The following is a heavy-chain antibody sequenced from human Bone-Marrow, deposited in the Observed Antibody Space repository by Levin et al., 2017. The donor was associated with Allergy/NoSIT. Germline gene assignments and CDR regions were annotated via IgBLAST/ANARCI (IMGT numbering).Heavy chain of an antibody. V-gene: IGHV4-38-2*02. CDR3: ARDVSLIRVTGTIGSEFDI. J-gene: IGHJ3*02. CDR1: GYSISNGYY. D-gene: IGHD1-7*01. Sequence: PSETLSLTCAVSGYSISNGYYWGWIRQPPGKGLEWIGSFFHGGTTYHNPSPKSRVTISLDTSTNHFFLKLTSAPAAATAVYYWARDVSLIRVTGTIGSEFDIWGQGTMVSVSS. CDR2: FFHGGTT.